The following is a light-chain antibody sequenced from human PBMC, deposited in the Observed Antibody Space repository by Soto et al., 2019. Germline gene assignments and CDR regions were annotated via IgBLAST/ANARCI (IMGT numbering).Light chain of an antibody. CDR3: CSDAGSSTGV. CDR1: SSDVGSYNL. Sequence: QSALTQPASVSGSPGQSITISCTGTSSDVGSYNLVSWYQQHPGKAPKLMIYEGSKRPSGVSNLFSGSKSGNTASLTISGLQAEDEADYYCCSDAGSSTGVFGGGTKLTVL. V-gene: IGLV2-23*01. CDR2: EGS. J-gene: IGLJ3*02.